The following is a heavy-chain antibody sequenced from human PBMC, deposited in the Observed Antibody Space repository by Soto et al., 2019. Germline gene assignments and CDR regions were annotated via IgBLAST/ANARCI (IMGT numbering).Heavy chain of an antibody. V-gene: IGHV1-69*01. J-gene: IGHJ6*02. CDR2: IIPIFGTA. D-gene: IGHD6-13*01. CDR3: ARGVQDSSSWAYYYYSGMDV. Sequence: QVQLVQSGAEVKKPGSSVKVSCKASGGTFSSYAISCVRQAPGQGLEWMGGIIPIFGTANYAQKFQGRVTITADESTSTAYMELSSLSSEDTAVYYCARGVQDSSSWAYYYYSGMDVCGQGTTVTVYS. CDR1: GGTFSSYA.